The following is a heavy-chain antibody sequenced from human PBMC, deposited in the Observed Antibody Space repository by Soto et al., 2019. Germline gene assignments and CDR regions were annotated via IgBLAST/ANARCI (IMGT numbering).Heavy chain of an antibody. CDR1: GFTFDDYA. V-gene: IGHV3-9*01. CDR2: ITWNSANI. J-gene: IGHJ4*02. CDR3: ARWRPLVQLGYYFDS. Sequence: EVQLVESGGGLVQPGRSLRLSCAASGFTFDDYAIHWVRQAPGKGLEWVSGITWNSANIDYADSVKGRFTISRDNAKNSLYLQMSSLRPEDTAIYFCARWRPLVQLGYYFDSWGQGTLVTVSS. D-gene: IGHD1-26*01.